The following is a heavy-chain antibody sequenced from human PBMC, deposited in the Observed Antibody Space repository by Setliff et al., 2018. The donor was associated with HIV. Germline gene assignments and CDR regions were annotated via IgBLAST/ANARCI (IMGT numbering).Heavy chain of an antibody. J-gene: IGHJ5*02. CDR3: VRMNCSTTNCRESNWFDP. D-gene: IGHD2-2*01. Sequence: ASVKVSCKTSGYMFIAYGMSWVRRAPGQGLEWMGWIGPYNGRTEYAQEFQGRVTITRNTSISTAYMEMSSLRSEDTAVYYCVRMNCSTTNCRESNWFDPWGQGTLVTVSS. V-gene: IGHV1-8*03. CDR2: IGPYNGRT. CDR1: GYMFIAYG.